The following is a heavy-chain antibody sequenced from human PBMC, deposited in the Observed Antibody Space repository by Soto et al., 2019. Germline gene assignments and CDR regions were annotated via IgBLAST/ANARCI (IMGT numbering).Heavy chain of an antibody. D-gene: IGHD3-10*01. V-gene: IGHV4-59*08. CDR3: ARHCALVPPPDY. CDR2: IYYSGST. CDR1: GGSISSYY. J-gene: IGHJ4*02. Sequence: SETLSLTCTVSGGSISSYYWSWIRQPPGKGLEWIGYIYYSGSTNYNPSLKSRVTISVDTSKNQFSLKLSSVTAADTAVYYCARHCALVPPPDYWGQGTLVTVSS.